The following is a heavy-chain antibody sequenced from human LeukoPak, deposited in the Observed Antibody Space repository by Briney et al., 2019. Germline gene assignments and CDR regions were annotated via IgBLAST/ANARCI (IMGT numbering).Heavy chain of an antibody. CDR3: VRDGGVSGYDLLDY. V-gene: IGHV3-7*01. Sequence: GGSLRLSCAASGFTFSNYWMTWVRQAPGKGLEWVAHINQDGSEEHYMDSVKARFTISRDDAKNSLSLQMNSLRAEDTAVYYCVRDGGVSGYDLLDYWGQGTLVTVSS. CDR2: INQDGSEE. CDR1: GFTFSNYW. D-gene: IGHD5-12*01. J-gene: IGHJ4*02.